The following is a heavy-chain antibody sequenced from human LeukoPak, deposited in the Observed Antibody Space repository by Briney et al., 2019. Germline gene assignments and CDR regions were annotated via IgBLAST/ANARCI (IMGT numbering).Heavy chain of an antibody. CDR1: GVSISSNLW. Sequence: AETLSLTCAVSGVSISSNLWWTWVRQPPGKGLEWIAEIHHSGSINYNPSLKSRVTISVDKAKNQFSLNLNSVTAADTAVYYCARSYSSGWYGWEYYYYYYMDVWGKGTTVTVSS. D-gene: IGHD6-19*01. V-gene: IGHV4-4*02. CDR3: ARSYSSGWYGWEYYYYYYMDV. CDR2: IHHSGSI. J-gene: IGHJ6*03.